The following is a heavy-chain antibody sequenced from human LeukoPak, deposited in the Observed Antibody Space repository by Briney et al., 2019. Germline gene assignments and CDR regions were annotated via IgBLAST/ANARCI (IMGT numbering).Heavy chain of an antibody. CDR3: ARGGVAGALDY. CDR1: GGSISSHY. D-gene: IGHD6-19*01. Sequence: TPSETLSLTCTVSGGSISSHYWNWIRQSPGKGLEWIGWIYTNGNTNKNPGLKSRVTMSVDTSKKQFSLKLTSVTAADTAVYFCARGGVAGALDYWGQGTLVTVSS. V-gene: IGHV4-59*11. CDR2: IYTNGNT. J-gene: IGHJ4*02.